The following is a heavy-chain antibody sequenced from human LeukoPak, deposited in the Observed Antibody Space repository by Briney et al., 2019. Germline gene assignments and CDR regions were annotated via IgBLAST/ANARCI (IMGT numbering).Heavy chain of an antibody. J-gene: IGHJ4*02. V-gene: IGHV3-30*02. CDR2: IRYDGSNK. Sequence: PGGSLRLSCAASGFTFSNYGMHWIRQAPGKGLEWVAFIRYDGSNKYYADSVKGRFTISRDNSKNTLYLQMNSLRAEDTAVYYCAKEYGDCSSTSCYLYWIPLGDYWGQGTLVTVSS. CDR3: AKEYGDCSSTSCYLYWIPLGDY. D-gene: IGHD2-2*03. CDR1: GFTFSNYG.